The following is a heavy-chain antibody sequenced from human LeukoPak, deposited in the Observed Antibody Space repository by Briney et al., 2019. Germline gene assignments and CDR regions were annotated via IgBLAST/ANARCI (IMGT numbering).Heavy chain of an antibody. CDR3: ARLTTVTTNFDY. Sequence: SETLSLTCTVSGGSISSYYWSWIRQPPGKGLEWIRYIYYSGNTNYNPSLKSRVTISVDTSKNQFSLKLSSVTAADTAVYYCARLTTVTTNFDYWGQGTLVTVSS. CDR1: GGSISSYY. V-gene: IGHV4-59*08. CDR2: IYYSGNT. D-gene: IGHD4-17*01. J-gene: IGHJ4*02.